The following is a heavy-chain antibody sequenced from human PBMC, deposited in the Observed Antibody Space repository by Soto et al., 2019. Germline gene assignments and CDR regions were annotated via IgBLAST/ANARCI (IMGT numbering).Heavy chain of an antibody. D-gene: IGHD2-2*01. CDR1: GYTFTSYA. Sequence: ASVKVSCKASGYTFTSYAMHWVRQAPGQRLEWMGWINAGNGNTKYSQKFQGRVTITRDTSASTAYMELSSLRSEDTAVYYCARDHEDIVLVPAAQRFYGMDVWGQGTTVTVSS. CDR3: ARDHEDIVLVPAAQRFYGMDV. CDR2: INAGNGNT. J-gene: IGHJ6*02. V-gene: IGHV1-3*01.